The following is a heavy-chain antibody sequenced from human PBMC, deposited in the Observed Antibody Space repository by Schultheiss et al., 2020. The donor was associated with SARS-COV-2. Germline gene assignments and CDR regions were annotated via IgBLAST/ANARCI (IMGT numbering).Heavy chain of an antibody. V-gene: IGHV5-51*01. CDR2: IYPGDSDT. J-gene: IGHJ6*02. CDR1: GYSFTSYW. D-gene: IGHD6-6*01. CDR3: ARVIDSSSSWDYYYGMDV. Sequence: GGSLRLSCKGSGYSFTSYWIGWVRQMPGKGLEWMGIIYPGDSDTRYSPSFQGQVTISADKSISTAYLQWSSLKASDTAMYYCARVIDSSSSWDYYYGMDVWGQGTTVTVSS.